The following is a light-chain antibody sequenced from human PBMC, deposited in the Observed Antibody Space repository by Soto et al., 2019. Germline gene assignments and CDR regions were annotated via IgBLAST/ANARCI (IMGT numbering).Light chain of an antibody. Sequence: QSALTQPPSAPGSPGHPVPFSSTGTSSNVGGYDYVSWYQQHPGKAPKLMIYEVTKRPSGVPDRFSGSKSGNTASLTVSGLQAEDEADYYCSSYAGSNNFVFGTGTKLTVL. CDR1: SSNVGGYDY. V-gene: IGLV2-8*01. CDR2: EVT. J-gene: IGLJ1*01. CDR3: SSYAGSNNFV.